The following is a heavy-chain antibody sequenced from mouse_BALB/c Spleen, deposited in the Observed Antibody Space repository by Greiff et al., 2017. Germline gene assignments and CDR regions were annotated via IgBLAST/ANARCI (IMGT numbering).Heavy chain of an antibody. V-gene: IGHV1-12*01. CDR3: ASSLVPRYWYFDV. CDR2: IYPGNGDT. D-gene: IGHD1-1*02. J-gene: IGHJ1*01. CDR1: GYTFTSYN. Sequence: QVQLQQPGAELVKPGASVKMSCKASGYTFTSYNMHWVKQTPGQGLEWIGAIYPGNGDTSYNQKFKGKATLTADKSSSTAYMQLSSLTSEDSAVYYCASSLVPRYWYFDVWGAGTTVTVSS.